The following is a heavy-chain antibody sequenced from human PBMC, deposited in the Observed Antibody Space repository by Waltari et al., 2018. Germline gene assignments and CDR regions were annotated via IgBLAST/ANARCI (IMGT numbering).Heavy chain of an antibody. CDR2: IYYSGST. Sequence: QVQLQESGPGLVKPSETLSLTYTVSGGSISSHYWSWIRQPPGKGLEWIGYIYYSGSTNYNPSLKSRVTISVDTSKNQFSLKLSSVTAADTAVYYCASNLYCSSTSCYAGGGWFDPWGQGTLVTVSS. J-gene: IGHJ5*02. CDR1: GGSISSHY. D-gene: IGHD2-2*01. V-gene: IGHV4-59*11. CDR3: ASNLYCSSTSCYAGGGWFDP.